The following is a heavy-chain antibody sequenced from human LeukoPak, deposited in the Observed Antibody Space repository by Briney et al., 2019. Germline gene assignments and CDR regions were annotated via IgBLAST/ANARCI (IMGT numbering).Heavy chain of an antibody. J-gene: IGHJ4*02. CDR1: GFTFSDYY. Sequence: PGGSLRLSCAASGFTFSDYYMSWIRQAPGKGLEWVSYISSSGSTKYYADSVTGRFTISRDNAKNSFLQMNSLRAEDTAVYYCARDGHAYGRGSPHYWGQGTLVSVSS. CDR2: ISSSGSTK. V-gene: IGHV3-11*01. D-gene: IGHD3-10*01. CDR3: ARDGHAYGRGSPHY.